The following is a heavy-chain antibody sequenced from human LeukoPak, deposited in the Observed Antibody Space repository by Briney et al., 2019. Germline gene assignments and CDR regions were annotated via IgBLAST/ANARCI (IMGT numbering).Heavy chain of an antibody. CDR2: IYSDNT. Sequence: GGSLGLSCTVSGFTVSSNSMSWVRQAPGKGLEWVSFIYSDNTHYSDSVKGRFTISRGNSKNTLYLQMNSLRAEDTAVYYCARRAGAYSHPYDYWGQGTLVTVSS. CDR1: GFTVSSNS. CDR3: ARRAGAYSHPYDY. V-gene: IGHV3-53*01. J-gene: IGHJ4*02. D-gene: IGHD4/OR15-4a*01.